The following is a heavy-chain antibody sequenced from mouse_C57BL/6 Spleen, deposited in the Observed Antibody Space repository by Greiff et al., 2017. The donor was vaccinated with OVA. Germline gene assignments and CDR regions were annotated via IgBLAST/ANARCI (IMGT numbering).Heavy chain of an antibody. CDR3: ARSDYYYLDD. CDR1: GYTFTSYW. Sequence: QVQLQQPGAELVKPGASVKLSCKASGYTFTSYWMHWVKQRPGQGLEWIGMIHPNSGSTNYNEKFKSKATLTVDKSSSTAYIQLSILTSEDSAVYYGARSDYYYLDDWGQGTTLTVSS. J-gene: IGHJ2*01. CDR2: IHPNSGST. D-gene: IGHD1-1*01. V-gene: IGHV1-64*01.